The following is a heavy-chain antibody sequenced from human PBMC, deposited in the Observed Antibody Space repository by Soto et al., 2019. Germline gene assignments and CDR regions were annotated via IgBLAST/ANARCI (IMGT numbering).Heavy chain of an antibody. V-gene: IGHV1-46*01. CDR1: GYTFTSYY. CDR3: ARSRGVEYSSSSGAFDI. Sequence: ASVKVSCTASGYTFTSYYMHCVRQAPGQGLEWMGIINPSGGSTSYAQKFQGRVTMTRDTSTSTVYMELSSLRSEDTAVYYCARSRGVEYSSSSGAFDIWGQGTMVTVSS. J-gene: IGHJ3*02. D-gene: IGHD6-6*01. CDR2: INPSGGST.